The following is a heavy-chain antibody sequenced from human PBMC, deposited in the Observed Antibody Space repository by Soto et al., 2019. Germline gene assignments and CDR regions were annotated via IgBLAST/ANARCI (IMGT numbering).Heavy chain of an antibody. CDR1: GFTFSSYA. CDR3: AKEGYYYGSGSYYSYFDY. D-gene: IGHD3-10*01. J-gene: IGHJ4*02. V-gene: IGHV3-23*01. CDR2: ISGSGGST. Sequence: EVQLLESGGGLVQPGGSLRLSCAASGFTFSSYAMSWVRQAPGKGLEWVSAISGSGGSTYYADSVKGRFTISRDNSKNTLYLQMNSLGAEDTAVYYCAKEGYYYGSGSYYSYFDYWGQGTLVTVSS.